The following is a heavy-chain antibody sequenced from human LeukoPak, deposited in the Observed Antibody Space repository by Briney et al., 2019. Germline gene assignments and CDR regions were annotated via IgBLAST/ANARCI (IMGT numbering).Heavy chain of an antibody. J-gene: IGHJ3*02. CDR2: ISGSGGST. CDR1: GFTFSSYA. D-gene: IGHD4-17*01. CDR3: ARDAPTSLYGDYVLSDGAFDI. Sequence: PGGSLRLSCAASGFTFSSYAMSWVRQAPGKGLEWVSAISGSGGSTYYADSVKGRFTISRDNSKNTLYLQMNSLRAEDTAVYYCARDAPTSLYGDYVLSDGAFDIWGQGTMVTVSS. V-gene: IGHV3-23*01.